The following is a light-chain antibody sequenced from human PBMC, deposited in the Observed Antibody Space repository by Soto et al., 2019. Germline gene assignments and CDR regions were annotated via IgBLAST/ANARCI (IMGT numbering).Light chain of an antibody. J-gene: IGKJ4*01. Sequence: EVLMTQSPVTLSVSPGERATLSCRASQSVSSNLAWYQQKPGQAPRLLIYDTSTRATGIPARFSGSGSGAEFTLTISSLQSEDFAVYYCQQHNNWPLTFGGGTKVEIK. V-gene: IGKV3-15*01. CDR2: DTS. CDR1: QSVSSN. CDR3: QQHNNWPLT.